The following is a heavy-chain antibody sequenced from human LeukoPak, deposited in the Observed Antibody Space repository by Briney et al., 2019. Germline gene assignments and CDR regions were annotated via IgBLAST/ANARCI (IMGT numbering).Heavy chain of an antibody. Sequence: GGSLRLSCAASGFTFSSIWMSWVRQAPGKGLEWVANINQDGREKYYVDSVKGRFTISRDNAKNSLYLQMNSLRAEDTAVYYCARALNYGDPGEDWGQGTLVTVSS. CDR1: GFTFSSIW. CDR2: INQDGREK. V-gene: IGHV3-7*01. J-gene: IGHJ4*02. CDR3: ARALNYGDPGED. D-gene: IGHD4-17*01.